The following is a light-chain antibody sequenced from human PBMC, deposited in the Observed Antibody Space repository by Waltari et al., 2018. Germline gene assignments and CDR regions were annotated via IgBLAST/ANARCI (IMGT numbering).Light chain of an antibody. Sequence: QSALTQPPSATGSPGQSVTISCTGGRWDVGAYRYASWYQQHSGRAPKVIMDEVDKRPSGVPERFSGSKSGTTASLTISGLKVEDEADYYCTSYGGTNNFLFGSGTKVTV. V-gene: IGLV2-8*01. J-gene: IGLJ1*01. CDR1: RWDVGAYRY. CDR2: EVD. CDR3: TSYGGTNNFL.